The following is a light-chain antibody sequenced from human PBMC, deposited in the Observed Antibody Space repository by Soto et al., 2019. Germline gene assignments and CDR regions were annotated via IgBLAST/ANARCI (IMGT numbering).Light chain of an antibody. CDR2: SND. CDR3: AAWDDSLNGWV. Sequence: QSVLTQPPSASGTPGQRVPISCSGGNSNIGTNLVSWYQQFPGAAPKLLIYSNDQRPSGVPDRFSGSKSGTSASLAISGLQSEDEADYYCAAWDDSLNGWVFGGGTKLTVL. V-gene: IGLV1-44*01. J-gene: IGLJ3*02. CDR1: NSNIGTNL.